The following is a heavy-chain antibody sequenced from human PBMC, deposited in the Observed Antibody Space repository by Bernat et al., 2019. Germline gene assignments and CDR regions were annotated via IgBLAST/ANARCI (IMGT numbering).Heavy chain of an antibody. V-gene: IGHV4-4*02. CDR3: ARDPVAAVGTAFDI. CDR2: IYHNGNI. J-gene: IGHJ3*02. D-gene: IGHD6-13*01. CDR1: GDSISSSAW. Sequence: QVQLQESGPQLVKPSGTLSLTCVVSGDSISSSAWWSWVHQPPGKGLEWIAEIYHNGNINYNPSLRSRVTISIDKSKNQISLRLSSVTAADTAVYYCARDPVAAVGTAFDIWGQGTMVTVSS.